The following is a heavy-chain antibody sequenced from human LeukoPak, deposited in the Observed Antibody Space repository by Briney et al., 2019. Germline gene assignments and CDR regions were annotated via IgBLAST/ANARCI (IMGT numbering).Heavy chain of an antibody. Sequence: EGSLRLSCAASRFTFINAWMNWVRQAPGKGLEWVGRIKSKADGETTDYAAPVKGRFTISRDDSNNMVYLQMSSLKVEDTAVYYCAIDEPNYAPYDFDYWGQGTLVTVSS. V-gene: IGHV3-15*01. J-gene: IGHJ4*02. CDR2: IKSKADGETT. CDR1: RFTFINAW. CDR3: AIDEPNYAPYDFDY. D-gene: IGHD4/OR15-4a*01.